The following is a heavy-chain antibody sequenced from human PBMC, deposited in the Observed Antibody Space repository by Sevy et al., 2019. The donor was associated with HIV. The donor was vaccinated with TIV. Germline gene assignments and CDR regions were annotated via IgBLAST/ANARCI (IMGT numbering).Heavy chain of an antibody. CDR2: INTSGST. D-gene: IGHD2-15*01. J-gene: IGHJ4*02. CDR3: ASQVVAASYSFDY. Sequence: SETLSLTCTVSGDSFSSYFWAWIRQPAGKGLEWIGRINTSGSTNYNPSLKSRVTMSVDTSKSQFSLKVTSLTAADTAVYYCASQVVAASYSFDYWGQGALVTVSS. V-gene: IGHV4-4*07. CDR1: GDSFSSYF.